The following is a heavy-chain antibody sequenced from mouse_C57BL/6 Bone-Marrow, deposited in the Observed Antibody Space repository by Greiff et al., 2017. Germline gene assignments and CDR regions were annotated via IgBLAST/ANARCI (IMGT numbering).Heavy chain of an antibody. CDR1: GYAFTNYL. V-gene: IGHV1-54*01. D-gene: IGHD2-2*01. CDR2: INPGSGGT. J-gene: IGHJ1*03. Sequence: LQQSGAELVRPGTSVKVSCKASGYAFTNYLIEWVKQRPGQGLEWIGVINPGSGGTNYNEKFKGKATLTADKSSSTAYMQLSSLTSEDSAVYFCARSDGYDRDFDVWGTGTTVTVSS. CDR3: ARSDGYDRDFDV.